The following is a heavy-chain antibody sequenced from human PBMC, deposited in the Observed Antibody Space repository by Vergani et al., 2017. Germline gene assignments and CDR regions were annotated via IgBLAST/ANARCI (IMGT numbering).Heavy chain of an antibody. V-gene: IGHV1-69*08. Sequence: QVQLVKSGAEVKKPGSSVKVSCKASGATLRSNTISWVRQVPGQGLEWMGRIIPVPGKTKYAQDFQGRLTITADTSTSTDYMELTSLRSQDTAVYYCARDPRRYGSDPEDYYYGMDVWGQGTTVTVSS. CDR3: ARDPRRYGSDPEDYYYGMDV. D-gene: IGHD2-15*01. J-gene: IGHJ6*02. CDR1: GATLRSNT. CDR2: IIPVPGKT.